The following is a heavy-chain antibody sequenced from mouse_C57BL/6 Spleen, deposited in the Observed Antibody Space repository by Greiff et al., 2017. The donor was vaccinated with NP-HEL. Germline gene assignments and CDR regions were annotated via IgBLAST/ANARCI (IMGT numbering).Heavy chain of an antibody. CDR3: ARSDDGYSYYYAMDY. D-gene: IGHD2-3*01. CDR2: IHPNSGST. Sequence: QVQLQQPGAELVKPGASVKLSCKASGYTFTSYWMHWVKQRPGQGLEWIGMIHPNSGSTNYNEKFKSKATLTVDKSSSTAYMQLSSLTSEDSAVYYCARSDDGYSYYYAMDYWGQGTSVTVSS. V-gene: IGHV1-64*01. CDR1: GYTFTSYW. J-gene: IGHJ4*01.